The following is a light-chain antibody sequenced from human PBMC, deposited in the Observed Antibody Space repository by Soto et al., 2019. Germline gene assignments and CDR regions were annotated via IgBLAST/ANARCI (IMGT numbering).Light chain of an antibody. CDR2: GNS. V-gene: IGLV1-40*01. J-gene: IGLJ3*02. Sequence: QSVLTQPPSVSGAPGQRVTISCTGSSSNIGAGYDVHWYQQLPGTAPKLLIYGNSNRPSGVPDRFSGSKSGTSASLAITELQAEDEADYYCQSYDSSLSGHWVFGGGTKVTVL. CDR1: SSNIGAGYD. CDR3: QSYDSSLSGHWV.